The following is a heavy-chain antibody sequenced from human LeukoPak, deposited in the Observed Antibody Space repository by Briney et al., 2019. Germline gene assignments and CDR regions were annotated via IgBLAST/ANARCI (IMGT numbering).Heavy chain of an antibody. CDR2: IKEDGTEK. Sequence: GGSLRLSCAVSGFTFSSYWMSWVRQAPGKGLEWVANIKEDGTEKYYQDSVKGRFTISRDNAKNSLYLQMNSLRAEDTAVYYCARDHYYGSGSPDFFDYWGQGTLVTVSS. V-gene: IGHV3-7*01. CDR3: ARDHYYGSGSPDFFDY. J-gene: IGHJ4*02. D-gene: IGHD3-10*01. CDR1: GFTFSSYW.